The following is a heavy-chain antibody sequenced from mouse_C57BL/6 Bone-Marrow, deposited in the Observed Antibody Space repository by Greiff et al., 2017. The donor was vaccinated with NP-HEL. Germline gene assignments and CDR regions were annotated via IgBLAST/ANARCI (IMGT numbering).Heavy chain of an antibody. CDR3: ARYTRRWRDYAMDY. D-gene: IGHD1-1*02. Sequence: EVKLMESGGGLVQPGGSLSLSCAASGFTFTDYYMSWVRQPPGKALEWLGFIRNKANGYTTEYSASVKGRFTISRDNSQSILYLQMNALRAEDSATYYCARYTRRWRDYAMDYWGQGTSVTVSS. V-gene: IGHV7-3*01. CDR1: GFTFTDYY. J-gene: IGHJ4*01. CDR2: IRNKANGYTT.